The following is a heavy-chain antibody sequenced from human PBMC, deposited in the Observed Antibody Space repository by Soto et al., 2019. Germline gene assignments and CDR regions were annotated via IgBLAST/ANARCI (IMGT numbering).Heavy chain of an antibody. D-gene: IGHD5-12*01. CDR2: IYPGDSDT. CDR3: ARLGYSGYDSKNFDY. CDR1: GYSFTSYW. J-gene: IGHJ4*02. V-gene: IGHV5-51*01. Sequence: GESLKISCKGSGYSFTSYWIGWVRQMPGKGLEWMGIIYPGDSDTRYSPSFQGQVTISADKSISTAYLQWSSLKASDTAMYYCARLGYSGYDSKNFDYWGQGTLVTVSS.